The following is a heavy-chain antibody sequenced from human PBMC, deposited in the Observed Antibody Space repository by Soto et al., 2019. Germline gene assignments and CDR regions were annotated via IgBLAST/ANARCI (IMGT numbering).Heavy chain of an antibody. CDR2: MNPNSGNT. CDR1: GYTFTSYD. CDR3: ARGGLRLIGYYFDY. Sequence: ASVKVSCKASGYTFTSYDINWVRQATGQGLEWMGWMNPNSGNTGYAQKFQGRVTMTRNTSISTAYMELSSLRSEDTAVYYCARGGLRLIGYYFDYWGQGTLVPVSS. V-gene: IGHV1-8*01. D-gene: IGHD5-12*01. J-gene: IGHJ4*02.